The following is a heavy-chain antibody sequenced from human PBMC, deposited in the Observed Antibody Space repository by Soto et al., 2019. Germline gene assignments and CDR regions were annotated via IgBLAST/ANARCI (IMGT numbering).Heavy chain of an antibody. J-gene: IGHJ6*02. Sequence: PGGSLRLSCAGSGFTFSRYSMHWVRQAPGKGLEWVSSIGTRSDIYYADSVKGRFTISRDNAKNSLSLQMNSLSAADTGVYYCAREETAWPLTYGLDVWGQGTTVTVSS. V-gene: IGHV3-21*01. D-gene: IGHD2-21*02. CDR2: IGTRSDI. CDR1: GFTFSRYS. CDR3: AREETAWPLTYGLDV.